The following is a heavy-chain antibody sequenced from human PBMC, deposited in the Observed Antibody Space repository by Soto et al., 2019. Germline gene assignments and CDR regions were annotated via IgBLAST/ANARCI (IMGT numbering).Heavy chain of an antibody. Sequence: QVQLVQSGAEVKKPGSSVKVSCKASGGTFSSYAISWVRQAPGQGLEWMGGIIPISDTTNYAQKFQGRVTITADESTSTAYMELSSLRSEDTAVYYCARSQGSSTSLEISYYYCCGMDVWGQGTTVTVSS. CDR2: IIPISDTT. CDR3: ARSQGSSTSLEISYYYCCGMDV. CDR1: GGTFSSYA. D-gene: IGHD2-2*01. J-gene: IGHJ6*02. V-gene: IGHV1-69*01.